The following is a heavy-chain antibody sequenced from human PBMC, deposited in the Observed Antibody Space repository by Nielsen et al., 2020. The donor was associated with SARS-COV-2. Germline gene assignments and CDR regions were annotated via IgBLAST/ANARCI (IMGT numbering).Heavy chain of an antibody. V-gene: IGHV1-18*04. CDR2: ISPFNGNT. CDR3: AKGMVYCSSASCYSWFDP. J-gene: IGHJ5*02. Sequence: ASVKVSCKASGYTFANFGVTWLRQAPGQGPEWIGWISPFNGNTKYTRKFQGRVTMTTDTSTSTAYLDLRDLRLDDAAIYYCAKGMVYCSSASCYSWFDPWGQGTQVTVSS. CDR1: GYTFANFG. D-gene: IGHD3-10*02.